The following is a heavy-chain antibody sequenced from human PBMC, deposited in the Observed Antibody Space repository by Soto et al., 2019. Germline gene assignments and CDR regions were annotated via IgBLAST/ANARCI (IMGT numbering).Heavy chain of an antibody. V-gene: IGHV3-7*04. CDR1: GFTFSSHW. Sequence: EVQLVESGGGLVQPGGSLRLSCAASGFTFSSHWMTWVRQAPGKGLEWVANIKQDGSETYYMDSVKGRFTISRDNAKNSLYLQMNSLRAEDTAVYYCARGSGDYWGQGTLVTVSS. CDR2: IKQDGSET. CDR3: ARGSGDY. J-gene: IGHJ4*02.